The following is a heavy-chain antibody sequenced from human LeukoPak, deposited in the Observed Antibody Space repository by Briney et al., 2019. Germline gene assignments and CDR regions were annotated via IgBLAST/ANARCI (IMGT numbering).Heavy chain of an antibody. D-gene: IGHD5-18*01. J-gene: IGHJ4*02. CDR1: GGSFSGYY. CDR3: ASHTAMVKAYFDY. CDR2: INHSGST. V-gene: IGHV4-34*01. Sequence: KPSETLSLTCAVYGGSFSGYYWSWIRQPPGKGLEWIGEINHSGSTNYNPSLKSRVTISVDTSKNQFSLKLSSVTAADTAVYYCASHTAMVKAYFDYWGQGTLVTVSS.